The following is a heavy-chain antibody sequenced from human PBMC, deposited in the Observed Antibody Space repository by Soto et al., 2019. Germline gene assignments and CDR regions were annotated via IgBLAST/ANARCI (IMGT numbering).Heavy chain of an antibody. Sequence: ASVKVSCKASGYTFTSYGISCVRQAPGQGLEWMGWISAYNGNTNYAQKLQGRVTMTTDTSTSTAYMELRSLRSDDTAVYYCAREDDSSGWYGSFDIWGQGTMVTVSS. D-gene: IGHD6-19*01. CDR3: AREDDSSGWYGSFDI. CDR1: GYTFTSYG. V-gene: IGHV1-18*01. J-gene: IGHJ3*02. CDR2: ISAYNGNT.